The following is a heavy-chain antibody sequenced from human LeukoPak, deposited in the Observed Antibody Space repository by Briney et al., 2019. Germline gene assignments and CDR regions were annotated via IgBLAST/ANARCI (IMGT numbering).Heavy chain of an antibody. CDR2: ITQTGGTI. Sequence: PGGPLRLSCAASGFTFSSYRLSWVRQTPGKGLEWLSYITQTGGTIYYADSVKGRFTISRDNAKNSLYLQINILRAEDTAIYYCARVNYVSSGWGAPFDCWGQGTLVTVSS. CDR3: ARVNYVSSGWGAPFDC. J-gene: IGHJ4*02. V-gene: IGHV3-48*04. CDR1: GFTFSSYR. D-gene: IGHD1-7*01.